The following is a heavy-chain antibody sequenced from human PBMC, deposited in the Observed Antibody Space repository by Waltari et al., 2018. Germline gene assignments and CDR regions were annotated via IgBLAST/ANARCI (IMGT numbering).Heavy chain of an antibody. CDR3: TRDFIWPDAFDI. V-gene: IGHV3-49*03. CDR1: GFTFGDYA. J-gene: IGHJ3*02. D-gene: IGHD2-21*01. Sequence: EVQLVESGGGLVQPGRSLRLSCTASGFTFGDYAMSWFRQAPGKGLEWVGFIRSKAYGGTTEYAASVKGRFTISRDDSKSIAYLQMNSLKNEDTAVYYCTRDFIWPDAFDIWGQGTMVTVSS. CDR2: IRSKAYGGTT.